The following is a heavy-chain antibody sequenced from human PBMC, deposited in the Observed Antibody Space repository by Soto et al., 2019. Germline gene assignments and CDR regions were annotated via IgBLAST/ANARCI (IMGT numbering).Heavy chain of an antibody. CDR1: GYTFTTYG. Sequence: QVPLVQSGAEVKKPGASVKVSCKASGYTFTTYGISWVRQAPGQGLEWMGWISAYNGHTNYAQNLQGRVTMTTDTSTTTAYMEVRSLRSDDTAVYYCARVMTLTKKVLGGYYHNMDVWGQGTTVTVSS. J-gene: IGHJ6*02. V-gene: IGHV1-18*01. CDR3: ARVMTLTKKVLGGYYHNMDV. D-gene: IGHD3-16*01. CDR2: ISAYNGHT.